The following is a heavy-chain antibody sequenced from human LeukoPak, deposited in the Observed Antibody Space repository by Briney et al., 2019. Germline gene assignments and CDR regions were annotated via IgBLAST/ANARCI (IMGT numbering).Heavy chain of an antibody. J-gene: IGHJ6*02. Sequence: PGGSLRLSCAASGFTFSSYAMSWVRQAPGKGLEWVSTISGSGGSTYYADSVKGRFTISRDNAKNSLYLQMNSLRAEDTAVYYCARHDTAMATDYGMDVWGQGTTVTVSS. CDR3: ARHDTAMATDYGMDV. CDR2: ISGSGGST. V-gene: IGHV3-23*01. D-gene: IGHD5-18*01. CDR1: GFTFSSYA.